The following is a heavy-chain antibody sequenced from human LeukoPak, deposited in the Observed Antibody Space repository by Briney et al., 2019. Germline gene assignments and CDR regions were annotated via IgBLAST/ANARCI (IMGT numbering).Heavy chain of an antibody. CDR1: GYTFTCYY. CDR2: INPNSGGA. CDR3: ARDPAMVRGDDYYYYYYMDV. Sequence: ASVKVSCKASGYTFTCYYMHWVRQAPGQGLEWMGWINPNSGGANYAQKFQGRVTMTRDTSISTAYMELSRLRSDDTAVYYCARDPAMVRGDDYYYYYYMDVWGKGTTVTVSS. V-gene: IGHV1-2*02. D-gene: IGHD3-10*01. J-gene: IGHJ6*03.